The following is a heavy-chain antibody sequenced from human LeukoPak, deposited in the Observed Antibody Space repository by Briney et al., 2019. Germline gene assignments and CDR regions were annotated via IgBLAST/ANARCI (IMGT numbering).Heavy chain of an antibody. J-gene: IGHJ6*02. CDR2: IYHSGST. CDR3: ARARIMITFGGVIVMGYYYYGMDV. Sequence: SETLSLTCAVSGGSISSSNWWSWVRQPPGKGLEWIGEIYHSGSTNYNPSLKSRVTISVDTSKNQFSLKLSSVTAADTAVYYCARARIMITFGGVIVMGYYYYGMDVWGQGTTVTVSS. D-gene: IGHD3-16*02. CDR1: GGSISSSNW. V-gene: IGHV4-4*02.